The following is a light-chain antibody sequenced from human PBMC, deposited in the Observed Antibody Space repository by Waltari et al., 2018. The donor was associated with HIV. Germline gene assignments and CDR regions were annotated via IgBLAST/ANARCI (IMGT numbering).Light chain of an antibody. CDR2: DVS. V-gene: IGLV2-14*03. CDR3: KSKTSSSTPCV. J-gene: IGLJ1*01. CDR1: SSDVGGYNS. Sequence: TQPASVSGSPGQSITISCTGTSSDVGGYNSVAWYQQHPGKAPKLIIYDVSNRPSGVPYRFSGSKSGNTASLTISGLQAEDEADYYCKSKTSSSTPCVFGTGTKVTVL.